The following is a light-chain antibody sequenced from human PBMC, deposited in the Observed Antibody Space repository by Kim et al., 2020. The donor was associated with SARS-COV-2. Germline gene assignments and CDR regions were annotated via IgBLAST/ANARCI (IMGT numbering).Light chain of an antibody. CDR3: NSRDTTGSYYM. J-gene: IGLJ1*01. CDR1: GLRNDY. CDR2: RTN. Sequence: LEQKGRITSQGDGLRNDYTSWFHQKQGHAPELVIYRTNTRPSGIPDRFSGSSSRNTASLTITGAQAEDEADYYCNSRDTTGSYYMFGPGTKVTVL. V-gene: IGLV3-19*01.